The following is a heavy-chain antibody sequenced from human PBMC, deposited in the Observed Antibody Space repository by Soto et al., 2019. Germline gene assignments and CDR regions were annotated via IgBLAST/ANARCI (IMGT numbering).Heavy chain of an antibody. D-gene: IGHD5-12*01. J-gene: IGHJ6*02. Sequence: PGRSLRLSCAASGFTFDDYAMHGVRQAPGKGLEWVSGISWNSGSIGYADSVKGRFTIFGDNAKNTLYLQMNSLRAEDTAVYYCPLSSGYDYGYGMDVWGQGTTVTVSS. CDR1: GFTFDDYA. CDR2: ISWNSGSI. V-gene: IGHV3-9*01. CDR3: PLSSGYDYGYGMDV.